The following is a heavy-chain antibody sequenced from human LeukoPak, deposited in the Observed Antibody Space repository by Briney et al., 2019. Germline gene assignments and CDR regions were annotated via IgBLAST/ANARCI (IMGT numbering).Heavy chain of an antibody. D-gene: IGHD2-2*01. CDR2: IYTSGST. CDR1: GGSISSYY. V-gene: IGHV4-4*07. Sequence: PSETLSLTCTVSGGSISSYYWSWIRQPAGKGLEWIGRIYTSGSTNYNPSLKSRVTMSVDTSKNQFSLKLSSVTAADTAVYYCARVQGYCSSTSCYGGYYYMDVWGKGTTVTISS. J-gene: IGHJ6*03. CDR3: ARVQGYCSSTSCYGGYYYMDV.